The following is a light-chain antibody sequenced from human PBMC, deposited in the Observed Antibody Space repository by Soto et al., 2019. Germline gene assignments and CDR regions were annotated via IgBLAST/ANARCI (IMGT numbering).Light chain of an antibody. J-gene: IGLJ3*02. CDR1: SSDVGGYNY. CDR2: DVS. V-gene: IGLV2-11*01. Sequence: QSALTQPRSVSGSPGQSVTISCTGTSSDVGGYNYVSWYQQHPGKAPKLMIYDVSKRPSGVPDRFSGSKSGNTASLTISGLQAGDLGHYYCCSCAGSYTWVFGGGTKMTVL. CDR3: CSCAGSYTWV.